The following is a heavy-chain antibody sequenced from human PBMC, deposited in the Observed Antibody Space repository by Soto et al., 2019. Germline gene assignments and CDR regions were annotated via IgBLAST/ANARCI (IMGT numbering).Heavy chain of an antibody. D-gene: IGHD4-17*01. CDR2: ISSDGSEK. CDR3: ANSWTTLTTGFDF. V-gene: IGHV3-30*18. CDR1: GFTFSNYA. J-gene: IGHJ4*02. Sequence: GSLRLSCVASGFTFSNYAMHWVRQAPGKGLGWVAVISSDGSEKYYLDSVRDRFTISRDNSKNTLYLQMNNLRPEDTAMYYCANSWTTLTTGFDFWGQGALVTVSS.